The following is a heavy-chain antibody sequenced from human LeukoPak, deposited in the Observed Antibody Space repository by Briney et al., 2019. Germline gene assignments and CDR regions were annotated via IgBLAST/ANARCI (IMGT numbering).Heavy chain of an antibody. J-gene: IGHJ6*02. CDR2: INHNGNVN. CDR1: GFTFSSYW. D-gene: IGHD3-16*01. CDR3: ARGGGLDV. V-gene: IGHV3-7*03. Sequence: GGSLRLSCAASGFTFSSYWMNWARQAPGKGLEWVASINHNGNVNYNVDSVKGRFTISRDNAKNSLYLQMSNLRAEDTAVYFCARGGGLDVWGQGATVTVSS.